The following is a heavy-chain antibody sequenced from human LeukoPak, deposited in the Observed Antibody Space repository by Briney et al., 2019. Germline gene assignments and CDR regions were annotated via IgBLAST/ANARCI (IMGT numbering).Heavy chain of an antibody. CDR1: GGSITSDDYP. D-gene: IGHD4-11*01. CDR3: ARTYIDYLPL. J-gene: IGHJ4*02. V-gene: IGHV4-30-4*01. Sequence: SETLSLTCTVSGGSITSDDYPWSWIRQPPGKGLEWIGYIYYSGNTYYNPSLKSRVTISVDTSKNQFSLKLSSVTAADTAVYYCARTYIDYLPLWGQGTLVTVSS. CDR2: IYYSGNT.